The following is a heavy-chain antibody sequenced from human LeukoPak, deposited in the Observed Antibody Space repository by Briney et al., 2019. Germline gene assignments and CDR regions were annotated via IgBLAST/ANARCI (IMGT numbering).Heavy chain of an antibody. CDR1: GGSISSSNW. V-gene: IGHV4-4*02. D-gene: IGHD5-18*01. Sequence: SGTLSLTCAVSGGSISSSNWWSWVRQPPGKGLEWIGEIYHSGSTNYNPSLKSRVTISVDKSKNQFSLKLSSVTAADTAVYYCARARYSYGSDYYYYMDVWGKGTTVTVSS. CDR2: IYHSGST. J-gene: IGHJ6*03. CDR3: ARARYSYGSDYYYYMDV.